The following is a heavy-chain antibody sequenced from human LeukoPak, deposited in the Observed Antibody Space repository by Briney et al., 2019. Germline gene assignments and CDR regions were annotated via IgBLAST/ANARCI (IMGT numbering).Heavy chain of an antibody. V-gene: IGHV3-23*01. CDR1: GFIFSNYA. J-gene: IGHJ4*02. Sequence: GGSLRLSFAASGFIFSNYAMTWAPLTPGKGLDWVSAISGSGGTTYYADSVKGRFTISRDSSTNTLYLQLSSLRAEDTAIYYCARGGSVFAYFFDYWGQGTLVTVSS. CDR3: ARGGSVFAYFFDY. D-gene: IGHD3-10*01. CDR2: ISGSGGTT.